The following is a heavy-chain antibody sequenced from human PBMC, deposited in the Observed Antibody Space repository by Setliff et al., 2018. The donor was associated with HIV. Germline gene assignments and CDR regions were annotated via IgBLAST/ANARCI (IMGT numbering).Heavy chain of an antibody. CDR3: TGGRWELDQ. J-gene: IGHJ5*02. Sequence: GGSLRLSCTASGFTFGDYAMSWVRQAPGKGLEWVGFIRSKAYGWTIEYAASVKGRFTISRDDSKSIAYLQMNSLKTEDTAVYYCTGGRWELDQWGQGTLVTVSS. CDR1: GFTFGDYA. V-gene: IGHV3-49*04. D-gene: IGHD1-26*01. CDR2: IRSKAYGWTI.